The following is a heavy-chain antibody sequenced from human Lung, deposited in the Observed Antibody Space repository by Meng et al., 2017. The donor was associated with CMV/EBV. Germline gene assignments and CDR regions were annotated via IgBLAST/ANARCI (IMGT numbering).Heavy chain of an antibody. V-gene: IGHV1-18*01. CDR1: GYTFTGYG. CDR2: ISTYNDDK. D-gene: IGHD1-26*01. CDR3: ARDRVGEPTFDY. J-gene: IGHJ4*01. Sequence: ASVXVSXKTSGYTFTGYGISWVRQAPGQGLEWMGWISTYNDDKNYVQKFQSRVTMTTDRSTSTAYMELRNLRSDDTAVYYCARDRVGEPTFDYWGQGTLVTVSS.